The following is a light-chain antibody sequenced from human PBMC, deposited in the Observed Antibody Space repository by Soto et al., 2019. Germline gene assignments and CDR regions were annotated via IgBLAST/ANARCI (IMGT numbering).Light chain of an antibody. CDR3: AAWYDSLSAVV. CDR2: RND. CDR1: SSNIGSNY. J-gene: IGLJ2*01. V-gene: IGLV1-47*01. Sequence: QSVLTQPPSASGTPGQRVTISCSGSSSNIGSNYVYWYQQFPGSAPKLLIYRNDQRPSGVPHRFSGSKSGTSSSLAISGRRSEDEADYYCAAWYDSLSAVVFGGGTKLTVL.